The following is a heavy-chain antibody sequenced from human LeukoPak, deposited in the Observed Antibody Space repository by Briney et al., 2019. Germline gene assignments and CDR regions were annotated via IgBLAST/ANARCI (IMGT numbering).Heavy chain of an antibody. Sequence: PGGSLRLSCAASGLTVSSSYMSWVRQAPGKGLEWVSIIYNDGSTYYADSMKGRFTISRDNSKNTLYLQVNSLRAEDTAMYYCAKVQEMGTILPPFHYWGQGTLVTVSS. CDR3: AKVQEMGTILPPFHY. V-gene: IGHV3-53*01. CDR2: IYNDGST. CDR1: GLTVSSSY. J-gene: IGHJ4*02. D-gene: IGHD5-24*01.